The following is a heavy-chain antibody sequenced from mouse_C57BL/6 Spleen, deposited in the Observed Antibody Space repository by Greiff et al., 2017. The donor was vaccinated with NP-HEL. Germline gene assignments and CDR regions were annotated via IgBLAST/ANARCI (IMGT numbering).Heavy chain of an antibody. CDR1: GFTFSDYG. Sequence: EVMLVESGGGLVKPGGSLKLSCAASGFTFSDYGMHWVRQAPEKGLEWVAYISSGSSTIYYADTVKGRFTISRDNAKNTLFLQMTSLRSEDTAMYYCASSDYYGSSYSYYFDYWGQGTTLTVSS. J-gene: IGHJ2*01. CDR2: ISSGSSTI. D-gene: IGHD1-1*01. V-gene: IGHV5-17*01. CDR3: ASSDYYGSSYSYYFDY.